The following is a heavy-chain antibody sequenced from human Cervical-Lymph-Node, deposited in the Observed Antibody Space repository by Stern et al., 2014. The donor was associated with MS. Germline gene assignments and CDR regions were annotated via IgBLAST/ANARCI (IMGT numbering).Heavy chain of an antibody. CDR2: VYYSGIT. D-gene: IGHD4-11*01. J-gene: IGHJ2*01. CDR1: GGSITNRDY. V-gene: IGHV4-39*02. Sequence: QVQLQESGPGLVKPSETLSLTCTVSGGSITNRDYWGWIRQSPGKGLEWIGSVYYSGITYYRPSLTSRATISIDTSRNQFFLRLTSVAATDTAVYFCARGVTAVTNYVPNWCFDLWGRGTLVTVSS. CDR3: ARGVTAVTNYVPNWCFDL.